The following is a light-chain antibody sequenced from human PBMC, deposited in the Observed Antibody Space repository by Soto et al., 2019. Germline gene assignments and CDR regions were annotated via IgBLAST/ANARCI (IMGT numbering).Light chain of an antibody. J-gene: IGKJ1*01. CDR1: QSVSIY. CDR3: QQYDRSPRT. CDR2: DAS. V-gene: IGKV3-11*01. Sequence: EIVLTQSPATLSLSPGARATLSCRASQSVSIYLAWYQQRPGQAPRLLIYDASYRATDIPPRFSGSGSGTDLTITISSLEPEDGEVYDGQQYDRSPRTFGQGTKVDIK.